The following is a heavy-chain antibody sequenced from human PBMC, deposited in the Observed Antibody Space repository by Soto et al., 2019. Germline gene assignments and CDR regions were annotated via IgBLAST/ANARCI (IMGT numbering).Heavy chain of an antibody. CDR2: IYYSGGT. Sequence: SETLSLTCTVPGGSISSGGYYWSWIRQHPGKGLEWIGYIYYSGGTYYNPSLKSRVTISVDTSKNQFSLKLSSVTAADTAVYYCARLERGSSSAADAFDIWGQGTMVTVSS. CDR1: GGSISSGGYY. V-gene: IGHV4-31*03. CDR3: ARLERGSSSAADAFDI. D-gene: IGHD6-6*01. J-gene: IGHJ3*02.